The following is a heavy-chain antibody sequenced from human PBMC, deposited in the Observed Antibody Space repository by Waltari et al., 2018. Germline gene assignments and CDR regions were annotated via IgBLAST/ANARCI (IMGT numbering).Heavy chain of an antibody. CDR1: GGSISSSSYY. CDR3: ARLRSSAAAGTGGDY. V-gene: IGHV4-39*01. D-gene: IGHD6-13*01. Sequence: QLQLQESGPGLVKPSETLSLTCTVSGGSISSSSYYWGWIRQPPGKGLEWIGSISYSGSTYNIPSLKVRVTISVDTSKNQFSLKLSSVTAADTAVYYCARLRSSAAAGTGGDYWGQGTLVTVSS. CDR2: ISYSGST. J-gene: IGHJ4*02.